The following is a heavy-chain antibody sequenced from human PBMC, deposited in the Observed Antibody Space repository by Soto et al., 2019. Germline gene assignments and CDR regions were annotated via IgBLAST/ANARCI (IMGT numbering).Heavy chain of an antibody. CDR2: IYHIGST. Sequence: SETLSLTCTVSGGSINNYYWSWIRQPPGKGLEWIGYIYHIGSTNYNPSLRSRATISLDPSKKQFSLRLNSATAADTAVYYCAGGYRRTLLSRRGKGSLVTVSS. D-gene: IGHD5-12*01. V-gene: IGHV4-59*08. CDR1: GGSINNYY. J-gene: IGHJ1*01. CDR3: AGGYRRTLLSR.